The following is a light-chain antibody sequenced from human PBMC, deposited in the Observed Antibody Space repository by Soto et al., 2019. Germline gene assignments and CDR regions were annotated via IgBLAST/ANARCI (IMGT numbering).Light chain of an antibody. CDR2: GAS. CDR3: QHYYSYSEA. V-gene: IGKV1-5*01. Sequence: DIQMTQSPSTLSASAGDRVTITCRASQSISTWLAWYQQKPGKAPKLLIYGASSLASGVPSRFSGSGSGTEFTLTISGLQPDDFATYYCQHYYSYSEAFGQGTKVDIK. J-gene: IGKJ1*01. CDR1: QSISTW.